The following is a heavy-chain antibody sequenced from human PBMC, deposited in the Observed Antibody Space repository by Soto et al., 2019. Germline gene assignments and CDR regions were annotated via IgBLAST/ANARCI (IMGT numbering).Heavy chain of an antibody. Sequence: PGGSLRLSCAASGFTFSSYAMTWVRQAPGKGLEWVSAISGSGGSTYYADSVKGRFTISRDNSKNTLYLEMNSLRAEDTAVYYCAKDQSAAGTISRYFQHWGQGTLVTVYS. CDR2: ISGSGGST. V-gene: IGHV3-23*01. D-gene: IGHD6-13*01. CDR3: AKDQSAAGTISRYFQH. J-gene: IGHJ1*01. CDR1: GFTFSSYA.